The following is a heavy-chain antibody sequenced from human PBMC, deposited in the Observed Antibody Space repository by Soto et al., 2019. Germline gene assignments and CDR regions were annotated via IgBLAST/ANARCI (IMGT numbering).Heavy chain of an antibody. Sequence: GGSLRLSCTVSGFTFRNFATTWVRQAPGKGLEWVSLMSGNGGRLVYADSVRGRFTISRDNSRDTLYLQMNSLRLEDTAIYYCVKDPVSGGTGGAYYDYWGPGTLVTVSS. V-gene: IGHV3-23*01. J-gene: IGHJ4*02. CDR3: VKDPVSGGTGGAYYDY. D-gene: IGHD2-8*02. CDR2: MSGNGGRL. CDR1: GFTFRNFA.